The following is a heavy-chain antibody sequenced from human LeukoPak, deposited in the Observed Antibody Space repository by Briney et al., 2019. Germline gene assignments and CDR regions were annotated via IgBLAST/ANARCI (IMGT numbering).Heavy chain of an antibody. CDR1: EFSVGSNY. V-gene: IGHV3-53*01. D-gene: IGHD2-15*01. J-gene: IGHJ4*02. CDR2: IYSGGST. Sequence: GGSLRLSCAASEFSVGSNYMTWVRQAPGKGLEWVSLIYSGGSTYYADSVKGRFTISRDSSKNTLYLRMNSLRAGDAAVYYCAKAPVTTCSGAYCYPFDYWSQGTLVTVSS. CDR3: AKAPVTTCSGAYCYPFDY.